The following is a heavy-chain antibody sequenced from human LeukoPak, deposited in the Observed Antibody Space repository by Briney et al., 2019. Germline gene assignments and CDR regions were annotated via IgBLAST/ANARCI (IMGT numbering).Heavy chain of an antibody. J-gene: IGHJ4*02. CDR2: ISYDGSNK. Sequence: PGETLRLSCAVSGFIFNNYGMLWVRQPPGKGLEWVAVISYDGSNKNYADFEKARFTISRDSSKNTVHLQMNSLRVEDTAVHYCAKDWAPYCGGDCYFNYWGQGTLVTVSS. CDR1: GFIFNNYG. D-gene: IGHD2-21*02. V-gene: IGHV3-30*04. CDR3: AKDWAPYCGGDCYFNY.